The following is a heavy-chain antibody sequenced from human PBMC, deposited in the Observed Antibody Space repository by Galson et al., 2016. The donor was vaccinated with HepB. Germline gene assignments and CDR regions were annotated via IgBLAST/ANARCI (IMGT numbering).Heavy chain of an antibody. V-gene: IGHV4-59*01. CDR1: GGSISGYY. D-gene: IGHD4-17*01. CDR2: IHYTGST. J-gene: IGHJ2*01. Sequence: ETLSLTCTVSGGSISGYYWSWIRQPPGKRLEWIGYIHYTGSTKYNPSLKSRVTISMDTSKNQFSLKLSSVTAADTAVYYCARDRDATTVNWYFDLWGRGTLVSVSS. CDR3: ARDRDATTVNWYFDL.